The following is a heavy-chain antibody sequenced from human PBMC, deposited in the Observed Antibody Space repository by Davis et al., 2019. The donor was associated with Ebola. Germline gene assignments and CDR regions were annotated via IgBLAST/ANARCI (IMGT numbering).Heavy chain of an antibody. J-gene: IGHJ4*02. Sequence: GESLKISCAASGFTFSTYSMNWVRQAPGKGLEWVSSISSSSSYIYYADSVKGRFTISSDNAKNSLYLQMNSLTTDDTAIYYCAKDRLSEMPTIVHYWGQGTLVTVSS. D-gene: IGHD5-24*01. CDR1: GFTFSTYS. CDR2: ISSSSSYI. CDR3: AKDRLSEMPTIVHY. V-gene: IGHV3-21*04.